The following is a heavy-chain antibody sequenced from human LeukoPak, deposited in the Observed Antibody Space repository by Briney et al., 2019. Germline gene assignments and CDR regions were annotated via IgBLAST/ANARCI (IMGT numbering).Heavy chain of an antibody. D-gene: IGHD2-2*01. J-gene: IGHJ4*02. CDR3: AKDLVGIVVVPAALPVDY. V-gene: IGHV3-74*01. CDR1: GFIFSSKW. CDR2: IDNGGSYT. Sequence: GGSLRLSCAAPGFIFSSKWIHWVRQAPGKGLEWVSRIDNGGSYTSYADSGKGRFTISRDNSKNTLYLQMNSLRDEDTAVCYCAKDLVGIVVVPAALPVDYWGQGTLVTVSS.